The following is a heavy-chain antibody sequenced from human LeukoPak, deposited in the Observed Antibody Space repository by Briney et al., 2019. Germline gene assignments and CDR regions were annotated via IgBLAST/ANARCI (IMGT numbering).Heavy chain of an antibody. Sequence: GGSLRLSCAASGFTFSSYGMHWVRQAPGKGLEWVAVISYDGSNKYYADSVKGRFTISRDNSKNTLYLQMNSLRAEDTAVYYCAKDRYSYGYAPFDYWGQGTLVTVSS. J-gene: IGHJ4*02. V-gene: IGHV3-30*18. D-gene: IGHD5-18*01. CDR3: AKDRYSYGYAPFDY. CDR2: ISYDGSNK. CDR1: GFTFSSYG.